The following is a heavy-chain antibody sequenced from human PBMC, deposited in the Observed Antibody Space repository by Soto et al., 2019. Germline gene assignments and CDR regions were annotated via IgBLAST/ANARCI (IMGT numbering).Heavy chain of an antibody. CDR1: GFTFSNYG. Sequence: LRLSCAASGFTFSNYGMTWVRQAPGKGLEWVSVISGSGGSTYYADSVKGRFTISRDNSGNTLDLQMNSLRAEDTALYYCAKGPTVGANSWYFDHWGQGTLVTVSS. D-gene: IGHD1-26*01. V-gene: IGHV3-23*01. CDR3: AKGPTVGANSWYFDH. J-gene: IGHJ4*02. CDR2: ISGSGGST.